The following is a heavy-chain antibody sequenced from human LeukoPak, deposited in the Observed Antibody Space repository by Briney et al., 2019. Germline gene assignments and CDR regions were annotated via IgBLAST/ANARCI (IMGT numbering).Heavy chain of an antibody. CDR1: GGSISSYY. Sequence: SETLSLTCTVSGGSISSYYWSWIRQPPGKGREWIRYIYYSGSTNYNPSLKSRVTISVDTSKNQFSLKLSSVTAADTAVYYCAREDYYDSSGYSHWGQGTLVTVSS. CDR2: IYYSGST. D-gene: IGHD3-22*01. CDR3: AREDYYDSSGYSH. J-gene: IGHJ4*02. V-gene: IGHV4-59*01.